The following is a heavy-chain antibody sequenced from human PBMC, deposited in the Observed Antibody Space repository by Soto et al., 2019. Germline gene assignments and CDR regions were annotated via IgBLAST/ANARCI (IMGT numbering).Heavy chain of an antibody. Sequence: QVRLQESGPALVKSSETLSLNCTVSGGSLSSHFWSWLRHPPGKRLEWIGYIYASGSTYYNPSLKSRVSISVDTSKNQFSLKLNSVTAADTAVYYCARVVVLTLDAFDMWGQGTMVTVSS. CDR3: ARVVVLTLDAFDM. CDR1: GGSLSSHF. D-gene: IGHD3-22*01. CDR2: IYASGST. V-gene: IGHV4-59*11. J-gene: IGHJ3*02.